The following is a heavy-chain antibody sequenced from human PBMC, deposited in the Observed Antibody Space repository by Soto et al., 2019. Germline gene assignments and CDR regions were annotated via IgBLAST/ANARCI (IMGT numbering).Heavy chain of an antibody. CDR2: SSGSGGST. Sequence: GGSLRHSCVASGFTFSSYAMSWVRQAPGKGLECVSASSGSGGSTYYADSVKGRFTISRDNSKNTLYLQMDSLRAEDTAVYYCAKDYAASDWKKTDYWGQGTLVTVSS. J-gene: IGHJ4*02. CDR3: AKDYAASDWKKTDY. D-gene: IGHD6-19*01. V-gene: IGHV3-23*01. CDR1: GFTFSSYA.